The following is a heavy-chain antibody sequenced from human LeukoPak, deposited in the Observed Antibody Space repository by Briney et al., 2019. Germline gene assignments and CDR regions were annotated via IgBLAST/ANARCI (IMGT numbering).Heavy chain of an antibody. J-gene: IGHJ4*02. CDR3: ARDRDYYYGSGSYFYY. CDR1: GGTFSSYA. Sequence: SVKVSCKASGGTFSSYALNWVRQAPGQGLEWMGEIIPMYDKTNYAQKFHGRVTITADKSTSTAYMGLTSLRSDDTAVYYCARDRDYYYGSGSYFYYWGQGTPVTVSS. D-gene: IGHD3-10*01. CDR2: IIPMYDKT. V-gene: IGHV1-69*06.